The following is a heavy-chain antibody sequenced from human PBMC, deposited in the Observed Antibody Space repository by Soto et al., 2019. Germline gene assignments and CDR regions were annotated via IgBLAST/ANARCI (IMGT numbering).Heavy chain of an antibody. V-gene: IGHV1-24*01. J-gene: IGHJ4*02. CDR3: ATDSNSREFLIRPHFDY. CDR2: IDHEHGHK. D-gene: IGHD3-10*01. CDR1: GHSLTDLC. Sequence: ASVKASCKVAGHSLTDLCSHWVRQRPGEGLEWIGGIDHEHGHKNYGEKFQGSLTLTQHTSTATAYMEPSYLRSDATAVYYCATDSNSREFLIRPHFDYWGRGTLVTVSS.